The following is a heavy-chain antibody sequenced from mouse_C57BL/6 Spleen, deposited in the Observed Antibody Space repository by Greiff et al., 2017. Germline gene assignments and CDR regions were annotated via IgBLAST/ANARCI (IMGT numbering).Heavy chain of an antibody. CDR1: GYTFTSYW. V-gene: IGHV1-69*01. D-gene: IGHD1-2*01. CDR2: IDPSDSYT. J-gene: IGHJ4*01. Sequence: QVQLQQPGAELVMPGASVKLSCKASGYTFTSYWMHWVKQRPGQGLEWIGEIDPSDSYTNYNQKFKGKSTLTVDKSSSTAYMQLSSLTSEDSAVYYCARRGITGPYAMDYWGQGTSVTVSS. CDR3: ARRGITGPYAMDY.